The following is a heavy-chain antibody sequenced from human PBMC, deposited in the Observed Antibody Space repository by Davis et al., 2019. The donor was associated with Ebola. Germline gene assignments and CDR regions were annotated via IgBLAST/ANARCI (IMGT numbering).Heavy chain of an antibody. V-gene: IGHV4-34*01. Sequence: PSETLSLTCAVYGGSFSGYYWSWIRQPPGKGLEWIGEINHSGSTNYNPSLKSRVTISVDTSKNQFSLKLSSVTAADTAVYYCASSTNYGDYAEYFQHWGQGTLVTVSS. CDR3: ASSTNYGDYAEYFQH. CDR2: INHSGST. J-gene: IGHJ1*01. D-gene: IGHD4-17*01. CDR1: GGSFSGYY.